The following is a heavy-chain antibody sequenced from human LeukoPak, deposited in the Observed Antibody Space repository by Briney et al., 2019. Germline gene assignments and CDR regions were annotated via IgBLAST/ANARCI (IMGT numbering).Heavy chain of an antibody. CDR2: ISSSSDYT. V-gene: IGHV3-11*06. D-gene: IGHD6-13*01. J-gene: IGHJ5*02. CDR3: ARPPYSSSWDPGWFDP. CDR1: GFTFRDYY. Sequence: PGGSLRLSCVASGFTFRDYYMSWIRQAPGKGPEWVSYISSSSDYTNYADSVRGRFTISRDNAKNSLYLQMNSLRAEDTAVYYCARPPYSSSWDPGWFDPWGQGTLITVSS.